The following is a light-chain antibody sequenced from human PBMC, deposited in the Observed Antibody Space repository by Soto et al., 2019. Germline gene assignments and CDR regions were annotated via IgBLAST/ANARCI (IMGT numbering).Light chain of an antibody. CDR2: EVS. CDR3: MQRTHVPIT. V-gene: IGKV2-30*01. Sequence: DVVMTQSPLSLPVTLGQPASISCRASQSLVSSDGNTYLNWFQHRPGQSPRRLIYEVSIRTSGVPDRFSGSGSATDFTLTISRVEAEDVGVYYCMQRTHVPITFGQGTRLEIK. J-gene: IGKJ5*01. CDR1: QSLVSSDGNTY.